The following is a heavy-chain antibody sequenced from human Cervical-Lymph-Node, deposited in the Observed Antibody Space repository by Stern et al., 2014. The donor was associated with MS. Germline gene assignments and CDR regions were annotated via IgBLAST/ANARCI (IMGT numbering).Heavy chain of an antibody. J-gene: IGHJ4*02. CDR2: LNPSSGAT. V-gene: IGHV1-2*06. CDR3: ARSITVTPLEY. Sequence: QMQLVQSGAEVKKPGASVKVSCRTSGYKFTSYYIHWVRQAPGNGLVWMGRLNPSSGATDLAQSFQDRVTMTRDTSISTAYMELTRLTSDDTAVYYCARSITVTPLEYWGPGSLVAVSS. D-gene: IGHD4-17*01. CDR1: GYKFTSYY.